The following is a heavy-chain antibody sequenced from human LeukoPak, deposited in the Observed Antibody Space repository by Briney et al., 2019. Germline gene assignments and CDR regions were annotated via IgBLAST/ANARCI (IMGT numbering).Heavy chain of an antibody. D-gene: IGHD4-23*01. Sequence: SVKVSCKASGGTFSSYAISWVRQAPGQGLEWMGGIIPIFGTANYAQKFLGRVTITADESTSTAYMELSSLRSEDTAVYYCASVPRPLRWEPYYYYMDVWGKGTTVTVSS. V-gene: IGHV1-69*13. CDR1: GGTFSSYA. CDR2: IIPIFGTA. CDR3: ASVPRPLRWEPYYYYMDV. J-gene: IGHJ6*03.